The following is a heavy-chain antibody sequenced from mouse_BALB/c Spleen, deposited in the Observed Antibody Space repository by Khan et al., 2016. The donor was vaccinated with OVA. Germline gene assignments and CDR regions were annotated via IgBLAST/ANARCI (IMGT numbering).Heavy chain of an antibody. CDR2: INTYTGEP. V-gene: IGHV9-3-1*01. J-gene: IGHJ1*01. Sequence: QIQLVQSGPELMKPGETVKISCKASGYTFTNYGMNWVKQAPGKGLKWMGWINTYTGEPTYADDFKGRFAFSLDTSANTAYLQINNLTNEDTATXFCARSGSYGFFDVWGAGTTVTVSS. CDR1: GYTFTNYG. D-gene: IGHD1-2*01. CDR3: ARSGSYGFFDV.